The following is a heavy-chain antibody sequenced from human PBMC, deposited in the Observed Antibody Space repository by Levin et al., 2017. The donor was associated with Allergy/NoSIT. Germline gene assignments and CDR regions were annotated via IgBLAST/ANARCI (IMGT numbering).Heavy chain of an antibody. CDR3: ARNNNYDGWSGYALDF. D-gene: IGHD3-3*01. Sequence: ASVKVSCKPSGYTFTSNVISWVRQAPGQGLEWLGWISASNGNTYFLQRLQGRVTMTTDTSTSTVYMELTSLRSDDTAVYYCARNNNYDGWSGYALDFWGQGTLVTVSS. CDR1: GYTFTSNV. V-gene: IGHV1-18*01. J-gene: IGHJ4*02. CDR2: ISASNGNT.